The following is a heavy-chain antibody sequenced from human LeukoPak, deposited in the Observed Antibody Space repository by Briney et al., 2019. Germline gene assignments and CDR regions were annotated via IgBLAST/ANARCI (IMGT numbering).Heavy chain of an antibody. CDR3: ARDFSSNYVGWFDP. CDR1: GGSISSGSYC. J-gene: IGHJ5*02. CDR2: IYTSGST. V-gene: IGHV4-61*02. D-gene: IGHD4-11*01. Sequence: SETLSLTCIVSGGSISSGSYCWSWIRQPAGKGLEWIGRIYTSGSTNYNPSLKSRVTISVDTSKNQFSLKLSSVTAADTAVYYCARDFSSNYVGWFDPWGQGTLVTVSS.